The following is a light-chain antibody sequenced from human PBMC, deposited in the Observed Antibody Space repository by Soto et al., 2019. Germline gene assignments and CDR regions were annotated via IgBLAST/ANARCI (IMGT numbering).Light chain of an antibody. CDR2: SNN. CDR3: AAWDDSLNGL. Sequence: QLVLTQPPSASGTPGQRVTISCSGSSSNIGSNTVNWYQQLPGTAPKLLIYSNNQRPSGVPGRFSGSKSGTSASLAISGLQSEDEADYYCAAWDDSLNGLFGGGTKLTVL. J-gene: IGLJ2*01. V-gene: IGLV1-44*01. CDR1: SSNIGSNT.